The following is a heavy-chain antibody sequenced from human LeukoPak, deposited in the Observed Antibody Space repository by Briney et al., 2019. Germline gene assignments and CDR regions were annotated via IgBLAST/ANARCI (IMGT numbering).Heavy chain of an antibody. Sequence: SETLSLTCSVSGGSVRSTSYYWSWIRQSPGKGLEWIGYIYNTGITNYNASLNSRVTISLDTSKNQFSLKLSSLTAADTAMYYCASLYCTRTSCYFLDPWGQGTLVIVSS. V-gene: IGHV4-61*01. CDR3: ASLYCTRTSCYFLDP. D-gene: IGHD2-2*01. J-gene: IGHJ5*02. CDR2: IYNTGIT. CDR1: GGSVRSTSYY.